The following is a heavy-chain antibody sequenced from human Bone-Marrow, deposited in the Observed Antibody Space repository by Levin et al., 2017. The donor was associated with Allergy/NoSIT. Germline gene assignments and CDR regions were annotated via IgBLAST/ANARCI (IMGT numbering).Heavy chain of an antibody. CDR3: ATSCRSSSSCWTLAQGGTYNYGLDV. V-gene: IGHV4-39*01. D-gene: IGHD2-2*01. Sequence: SETLSLTCSVSGGFINSSSYYWGWIRQSPGKGLDWIGSLYYGGTTYYNPSLKSRVTISVDTSKNEFSLNLASVTAADTAVYYCATSCRSSSSCWTLAQGGTYNYGLDVWGRGTTVTVSS. CDR2: LYYGGTT. J-gene: IGHJ6*02. CDR1: GGFINSSSYY.